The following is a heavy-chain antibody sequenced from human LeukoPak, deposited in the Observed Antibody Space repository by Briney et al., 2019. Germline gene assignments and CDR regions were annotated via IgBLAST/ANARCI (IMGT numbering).Heavy chain of an antibody. CDR3: ARELVVVPAARVNWFDP. CDR2: INSDGSST. CDR1: GFTFSDYY. Sequence: GGSLRLSCAASGFTFSDYYMSWIRQAPGKGLVWVSRINSDGSSTSYADSVKGRFTISRDNAKNTLYLQMNSLRAEGTAVYYCARELVVVPAARVNWFDPWGQGTLVTVSS. J-gene: IGHJ5*02. V-gene: IGHV3-74*01. D-gene: IGHD2-2*01.